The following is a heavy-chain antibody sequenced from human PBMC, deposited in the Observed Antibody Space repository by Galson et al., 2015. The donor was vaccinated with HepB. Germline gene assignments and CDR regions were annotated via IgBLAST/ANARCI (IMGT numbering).Heavy chain of an antibody. D-gene: IGHD4-17*01. CDR3: ARQAATVTTNPHYYYYGMDV. J-gene: IGHJ6*02. CDR2: IDPSDSYT. CDR1: GYSFTSYW. Sequence: QSGAEVKKPGESLRISCKGSGYSFTSYWISWVRQMPGKGLEWMGRIDPSDSYTNYSPSFQGHVTISADKSISTAYLQWSSLKASDTAMYYCARQAATVTTNPHYYYYGMDVWGQGTTVTVSS. V-gene: IGHV5-10-1*01.